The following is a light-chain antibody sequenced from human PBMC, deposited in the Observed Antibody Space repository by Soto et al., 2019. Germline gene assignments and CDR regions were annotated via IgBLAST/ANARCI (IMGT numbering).Light chain of an antibody. CDR1: QSVLFTSNNKDY. J-gene: IGKJ1*01. CDR2: WAS. CDR3: QQYYSTPLT. V-gene: IGKV4-1*01. Sequence: DIVMTQSPESLAVSLGERATINCKSSQSVLFTSNNKDYLAWYQQKPGQPPQLLIYWASTRESGVPDRFTGSGSGTDFTLTISSLQADDVAVYYCQQYYSTPLTFGQGTKVDIK.